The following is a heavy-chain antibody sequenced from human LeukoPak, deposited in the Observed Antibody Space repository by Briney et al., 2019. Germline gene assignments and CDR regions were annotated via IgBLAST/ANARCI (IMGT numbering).Heavy chain of an antibody. CDR2: ISGSGGST. D-gene: IGHD3-22*01. Sequence: GGSLRLSCAASGFTFNNYAISWVRQAPGKGLEWVSAISGSGGSTYYADSVKGRFTISRDNSKNTLYLQMNSLRAEDTAVYYCAKAFRPMIVVIPSDYWGQGTLVTVSS. CDR1: GFTFNNYA. CDR3: AKAFRPMIVVIPSDY. J-gene: IGHJ4*02. V-gene: IGHV3-23*01.